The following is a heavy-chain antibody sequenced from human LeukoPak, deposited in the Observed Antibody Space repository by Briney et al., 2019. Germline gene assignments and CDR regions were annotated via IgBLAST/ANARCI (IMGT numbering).Heavy chain of an antibody. CDR1: GGSISSYY. D-gene: IGHD2-15*01. CDR3: ARHVHCSGGSCYRYGMDV. J-gene: IGHJ6*02. CDR2: IYTSGST. V-gene: IGHV4-4*07. Sequence: SETLSLTCTVSGGSISSYYWSWIRQPAGKGLEWIGRIYTSGSTNYNPSLKSRVTMSVDTSKNQFSLKLSSVTAADTAVYYCARHVHCSGGSCYRYGMDVWGQGTTVTVSS.